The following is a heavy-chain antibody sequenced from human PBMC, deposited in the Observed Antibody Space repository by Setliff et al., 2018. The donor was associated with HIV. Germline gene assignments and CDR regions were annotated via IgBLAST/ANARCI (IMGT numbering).Heavy chain of an antibody. V-gene: IGHV4-39*01. CDR1: GGSISSSSYY. CDR3: ARQPLGGWYDY. J-gene: IGHJ4*02. CDR2: IYYSGST. Sequence: SETLSLTCTVSGGSISSSSYYWGWIRQPPGKGLEWIGSIYYSGSTYYNPSLKSRVTISVDTSKNQFSLKLNSVTAADTAVYYCARQPLGGWYDYWGQGTLVTVSS. D-gene: IGHD6-19*01.